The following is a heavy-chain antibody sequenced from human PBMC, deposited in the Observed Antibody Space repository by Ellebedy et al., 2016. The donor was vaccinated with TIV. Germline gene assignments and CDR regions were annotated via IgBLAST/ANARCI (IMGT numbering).Heavy chain of an antibody. J-gene: IGHJ4*02. D-gene: IGHD4-23*01. V-gene: IGHV1-8*01. CDR1: GYTFTSYD. CDR2: MNPNSGNT. CDR3: ARVFATGVRHLPW. Sequence: ASVKVSXXASGYTFTSYDINWVLQATGQGPEWMGWMNPNSGNTGYAQKSQGRISMTRNTSISTAYMELSSLRSEDTAVYYCARVFATGVRHLPWWGQGTLVTVSS.